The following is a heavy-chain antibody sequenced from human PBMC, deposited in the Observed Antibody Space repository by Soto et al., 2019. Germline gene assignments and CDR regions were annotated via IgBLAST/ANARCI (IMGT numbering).Heavy chain of an antibody. J-gene: IGHJ5*02. CDR2: ISISSITI. D-gene: IGHD6-13*01. V-gene: IGHV3-48*02. CDR1: GFTFRSYS. Sequence: GGSLRLSCAASGFTFRSYSMNWVRQAPGKGLEWVSYISISSITIYYADSVKGRFTISRDDAKNSLYLQMNSLRDEDTSVYYCARDNGIAGSFDPWGQGTLVTVSS. CDR3: ARDNGIAGSFDP.